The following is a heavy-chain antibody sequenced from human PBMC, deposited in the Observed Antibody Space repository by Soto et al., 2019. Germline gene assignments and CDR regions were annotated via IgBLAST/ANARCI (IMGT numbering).Heavy chain of an antibody. CDR3: ARDRTGYSY. Sequence: PGGSLRLSCAASGFTLSSYSMHWVRQAPGKGLDWVAVISSDGTNKYYTDSVKGRFTISRDNSKNTLYLQMSSLRPDDTAVYYCARDRTGYSYWGQGTLVTVSS. D-gene: IGHD5-18*01. CDR2: ISSDGTNK. V-gene: IGHV3-30-3*01. J-gene: IGHJ4*02. CDR1: GFTLSSYS.